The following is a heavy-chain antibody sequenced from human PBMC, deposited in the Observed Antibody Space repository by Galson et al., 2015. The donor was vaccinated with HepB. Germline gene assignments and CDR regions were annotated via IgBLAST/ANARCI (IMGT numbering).Heavy chain of an antibody. V-gene: IGHV3-23*01. CDR2: ISGSGDST. CDR1: GFTFSSYA. D-gene: IGHD3-3*01. J-gene: IGHJ4*02. Sequence: SLRLSCAASGFTFSSYAMSWVRQAPGKGLEWVSAISGSGDSTYYADSVKGRFTISRDNSKNTLDLQMNSLRADDTGIYYCAKWRKGEGWSGYDWCGDCWGRGAVGT. CDR3: AKWRKGEGWSGYDWCGDC.